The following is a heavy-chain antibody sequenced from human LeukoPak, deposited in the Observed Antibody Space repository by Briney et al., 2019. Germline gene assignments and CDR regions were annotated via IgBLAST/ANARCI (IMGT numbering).Heavy chain of an antibody. D-gene: IGHD6-13*01. V-gene: IGHV4-39*07. Sequence: SETLSLTCTVSGGSISTSSYYWGWIRQPPGKGLEWIGTIYYSGNTYYNPSLKSRVTISVDTSKNQFSLKLSSVTAADTAVYYCARAGSSSSWYDFGYHYYYGMDVWGQGTTVTVSS. CDR1: GGSISTSSYY. CDR2: IYYSGNT. J-gene: IGHJ6*02. CDR3: ARAGSSSSWYDFGYHYYYGMDV.